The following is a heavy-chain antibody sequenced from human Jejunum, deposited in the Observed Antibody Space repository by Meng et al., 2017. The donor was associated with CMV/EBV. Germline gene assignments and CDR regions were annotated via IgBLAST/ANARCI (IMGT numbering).Heavy chain of an antibody. J-gene: IGHJ4*02. D-gene: IGHD1-1*01. CDR3: ARGIGHASNNSHDY. CDR2: VYYSGSA. V-gene: IGHV4-59*02. CDR1: GDSVRSHD. Sequence: VSGDSVRSHDWSWIQQPPGKGLEWMGYVYYSGSATYSPSLRSRITISVDTSKNQFSLNLRSVTAADTAMYFCARGIGHASNNSHDYWGQGTLVTVSS.